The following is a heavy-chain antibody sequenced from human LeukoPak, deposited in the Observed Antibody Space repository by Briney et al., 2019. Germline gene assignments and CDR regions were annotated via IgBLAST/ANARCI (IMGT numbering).Heavy chain of an antibody. D-gene: IGHD3-9*01. J-gene: IGHJ5*02. V-gene: IGHV3-30*04. Sequence: GGSLRLSCAASGFTFSSYAMHWVRQAPGKGLEWVAVLSYDGSNKYYAYSVKGRFTISRDNSKNTLYLHMNSLRAEDTAVYYCARTAHYDILAGYYFPRTYNWFDPWGQGTLVTVSS. CDR3: ARTAHYDILAGYYFPRTYNWFDP. CDR2: LSYDGSNK. CDR1: GFTFSSYA.